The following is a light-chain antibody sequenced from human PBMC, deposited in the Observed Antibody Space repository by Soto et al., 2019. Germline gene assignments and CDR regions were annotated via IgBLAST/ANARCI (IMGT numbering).Light chain of an antibody. CDR2: NTS. CDR3: LLYYDGDHLV. V-gene: IGLV7-43*01. CDR1: TGAVTSDYY. J-gene: IGLJ2*01. Sequence: QTVVTQEPSLTVSPGGTVTLTCAPSTGAVTSDYYPNWFQQKPGQAPRALIYNTSNKHSWTPARFSGSLLGGKAALTLSGVQAEDEAEYHCLLYYDGDHLVFGGGTKLTVL.